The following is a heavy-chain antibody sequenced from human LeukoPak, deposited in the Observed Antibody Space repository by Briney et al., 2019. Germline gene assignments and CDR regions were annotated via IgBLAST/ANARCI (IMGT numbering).Heavy chain of an antibody. CDR1: GFSLSRYW. V-gene: IGHV3-7*01. Sequence: PGGSLRLSCAASGFSLSRYWMSWVRQAPGQGPEWVANIGKDGSGNHYADSVKGRFTISRDNAKNSLYLQMNSLRADDTAVYYCARDLDYYATDYWGQGTLVTVSS. CDR3: ARDLDYYATDY. J-gene: IGHJ4*02. CDR2: IGKDGSGN. D-gene: IGHD3/OR15-3a*01.